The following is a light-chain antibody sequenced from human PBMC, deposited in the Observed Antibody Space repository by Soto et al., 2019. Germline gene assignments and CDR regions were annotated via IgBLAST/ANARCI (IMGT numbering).Light chain of an antibody. J-gene: IGKJ2*01. CDR2: GTS. V-gene: IGKV3-20*01. CDR1: QSVSSSY. Sequence: EIVLTQSPGTLSLSPGERATLSCRASQSVSSSYLAWYQQKPGQAPRLLIHGTSRRATGIPDRFSGSGSGADFTLTISRLEPEDFAVYYCQHFGNSLVSFGQGTNLEIK. CDR3: QHFGNSLVS.